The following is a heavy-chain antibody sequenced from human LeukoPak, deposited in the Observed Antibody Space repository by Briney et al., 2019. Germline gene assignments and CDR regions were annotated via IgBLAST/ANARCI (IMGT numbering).Heavy chain of an antibody. Sequence: PGGSLRLSCAASGFTFSSYAMSWVRQAPGKGLEWVSAISGSGGSTYYADSVKGRFTISRDYSKNTLYLQMNSLRAEDTAVYYCAKDLDYDILTGYDLEPFDYWGQGTLVTVSS. CDR3: AKDLDYDILTGYDLEPFDY. CDR2: ISGSGGST. V-gene: IGHV3-23*01. D-gene: IGHD3-9*01. J-gene: IGHJ4*02. CDR1: GFTFSSYA.